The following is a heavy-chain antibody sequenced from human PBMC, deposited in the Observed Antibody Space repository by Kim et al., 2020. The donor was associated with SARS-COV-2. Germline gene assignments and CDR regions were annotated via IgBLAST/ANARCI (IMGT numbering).Heavy chain of an antibody. V-gene: IGHV4-39*01. CDR2: CYYSGNT. CDR1: GGSISSSSYY. CDR3: ARGARGMWQLVGAENWFDP. D-gene: IGHD6-13*01. Sequence: SETLSLTCTVSGGSISSSSYYWGWIRQPPGKGLEWIGSCYYSGNTYYNPSLKSRVTISVDTSNNQFSLKLSSVTAADTAVYYCARGARGMWQLVGAENWFDPWGQGTLVPVSS. J-gene: IGHJ5*02.